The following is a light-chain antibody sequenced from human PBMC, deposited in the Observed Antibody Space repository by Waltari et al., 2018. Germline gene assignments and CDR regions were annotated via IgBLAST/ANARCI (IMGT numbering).Light chain of an antibody. CDR2: DVS. CDR3: SSYTSSTIYV. Sequence: QSALTQPASVSGSPGQSITISCTGTSSDVGGYNYVSWYQQHPGKAPKLMIYDVSNRPSGVSIRFSGSKSGNTPCLTISGLQPEDEADYYCSSYTSSTIYVFGTGTKVTVL. CDR1: SSDVGGYNY. V-gene: IGLV2-14*01. J-gene: IGLJ1*01.